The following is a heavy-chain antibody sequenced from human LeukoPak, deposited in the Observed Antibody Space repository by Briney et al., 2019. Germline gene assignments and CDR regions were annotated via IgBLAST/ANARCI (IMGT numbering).Heavy chain of an antibody. Sequence: GGSLRLSCAASGFTFSSYRMNWLRQAPGKGLEWVSSISSSSSYIYYADSVKGRFTISRDNAKNSLYLQVNSLRAEDTAVYYCASSTGPDGEVYFDYWGQGTLVTVSS. J-gene: IGHJ4*02. V-gene: IGHV3-21*01. CDR3: ASSTGPDGEVYFDY. CDR2: ISSSSSYI. CDR1: GFTFSSYR. D-gene: IGHD1-14*01.